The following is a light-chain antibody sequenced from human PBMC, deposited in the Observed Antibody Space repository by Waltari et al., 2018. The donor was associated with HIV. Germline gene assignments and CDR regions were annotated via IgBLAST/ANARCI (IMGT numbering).Light chain of an antibody. CDR1: SSNIGSNY. Sequence: QSVLTQSPSASGTPGQRVTISCSGSSSNIGSNYVYWYQQLPGTAPKLLLYRNNQRPSGGPDRFSGSKSGTSASLAISGLRSEDEAHYYCATWTDSLSGVAFGGGTKLRVL. V-gene: IGLV1-47*01. CDR3: ATWTDSLSGVA. CDR2: RNN. J-gene: IGLJ2*01.